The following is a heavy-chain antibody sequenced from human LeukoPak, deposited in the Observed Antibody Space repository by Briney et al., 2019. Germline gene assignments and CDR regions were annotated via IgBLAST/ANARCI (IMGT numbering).Heavy chain of an antibody. D-gene: IGHD6-6*01. V-gene: IGHV3-53*01. J-gene: IGHJ4*02. Sequence: GGSLRLSCAASGFTVSSNYMSWVRQAPGKGLEWVSVIYSGGSTYYADSVKGRFTISRDNSKNTLYLQMNSLRAGDTAVYYCARALSPEQLAVGYWGQGTLVTVSS. CDR2: IYSGGST. CDR1: GFTVSSNY. CDR3: ARALSPEQLAVGY.